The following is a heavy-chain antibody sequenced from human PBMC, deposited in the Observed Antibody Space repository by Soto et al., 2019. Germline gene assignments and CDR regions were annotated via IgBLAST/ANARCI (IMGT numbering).Heavy chain of an antibody. Sequence: GESLKISCKGSGYSFTSYWIGWVRQMPGKGLEWMGIIYPGDSDTRYSPSFQGQVTISADKSISTAYLQWSSLKASDTAMYYCARSTVRFISHYYYYMDVWGKGTTVTVSS. CDR1: GYSFTSYW. CDR3: ARSTVRFISHYYYYMDV. J-gene: IGHJ6*03. D-gene: IGHD4-17*01. V-gene: IGHV5-51*01. CDR2: IYPGDSDT.